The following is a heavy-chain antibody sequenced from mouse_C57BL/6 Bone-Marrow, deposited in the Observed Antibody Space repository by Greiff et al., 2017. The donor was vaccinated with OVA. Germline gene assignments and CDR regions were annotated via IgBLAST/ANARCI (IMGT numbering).Heavy chain of an antibody. J-gene: IGHJ4*01. Sequence: EVQLVESGGDLVKPGGSLKLSCAASGFTFSSYGMSWVRQTPDKRLEWVATISSGGSYTYYPDSVKGRFTISRDNAKNTLYLQMSSLKSEDTAMYYCARDYYGKDYYAMDYWGQGTSVTVSS. CDR2: ISSGGSYT. CDR3: ARDYYGKDYYAMDY. D-gene: IGHD1-1*01. CDR1: GFTFSSYG. V-gene: IGHV5-6*01.